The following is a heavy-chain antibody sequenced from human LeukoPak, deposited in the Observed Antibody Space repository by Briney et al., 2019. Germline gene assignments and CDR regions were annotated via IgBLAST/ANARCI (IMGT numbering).Heavy chain of an antibody. CDR3: ARAEPGLFDY. V-gene: IGHV3-33*01. Sequence: TGGSLRLSCVASGFTFSRCGMHWVRQAPGKGLEWVAVIYSDGRNAYYADSVEGRFTISRDDSKNTLYLQMNSLRAEDTAVYYCARAEPGLFDYWGLGTLVTVSS. CDR2: IYSDGRNA. CDR1: GFTFSRCG. J-gene: IGHJ4*02.